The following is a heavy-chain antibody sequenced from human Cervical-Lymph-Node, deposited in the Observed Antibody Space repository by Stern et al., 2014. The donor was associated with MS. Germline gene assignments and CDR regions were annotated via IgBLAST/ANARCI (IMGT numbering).Heavy chain of an antibody. CDR3: AADSPGGGVVIPFDP. Sequence: QLVESGPEVKKPGTSVKVSCKASGFTFTSSAMQWVRQARGQRLEWIGWIVVGSGNTNYAQKFQERVTIPRDMSTSTAYMELSSLRSEDTAVYYCAADSPGGGVVIPFDPWGQGTLVTVSS. J-gene: IGHJ5*02. CDR1: GFTFTSSA. V-gene: IGHV1-58*02. D-gene: IGHD3-3*01. CDR2: IVVGSGNT.